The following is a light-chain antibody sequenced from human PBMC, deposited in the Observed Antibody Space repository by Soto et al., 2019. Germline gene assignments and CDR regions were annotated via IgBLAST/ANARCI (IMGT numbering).Light chain of an antibody. J-gene: IGLJ6*01. V-gene: IGLV2-23*02. CDR3: CSYTHGNTF. CDR1: SSDVGSYNNL. CDR2: EVN. Sequence: QSVLTQPASVSGSPGQSITISCTRTSSDVGSYNNLVSWYQQHPGKAPKAMIYEVNKRPSGVSNRFSGSKSGNTASLTISGLQAEDEADYYCCSYTHGNTFFGSGTKVTVL.